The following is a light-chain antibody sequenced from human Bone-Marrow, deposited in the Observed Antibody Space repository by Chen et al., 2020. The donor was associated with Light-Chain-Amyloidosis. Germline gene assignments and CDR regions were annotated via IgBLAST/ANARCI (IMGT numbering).Light chain of an antibody. Sequence: SYVLTPPSSVSVAPGQTAPISGGGTNIGSTSVHWYQQTPGQAPLLVVYDDSDRPSGIPERLSGSNSGNTATLTISRVEAGDEADYYCQVWDRSSDRPVFGGGTKLTVL. CDR1: NIGSTS. J-gene: IGLJ3*02. CDR2: DDS. V-gene: IGLV3-21*02. CDR3: QVWDRSSDRPV.